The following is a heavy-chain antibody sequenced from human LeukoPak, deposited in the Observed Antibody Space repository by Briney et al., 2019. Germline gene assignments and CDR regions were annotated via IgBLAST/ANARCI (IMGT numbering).Heavy chain of an antibody. D-gene: IGHD1-26*01. J-gene: IGHJ4*02. CDR1: GYTFIDYY. CDR2: VNPNSGGT. Sequence: ASVKVSCKASGYTFIDYYILWVRQAPGQGLEWMGWVNPNSGGTYYAQKFQGRVTMTRDTSISTAYMDLSSLRSDDTAVYYCARGRRILLGDTNAGDCFDYWGQGTLVTVSS. CDR3: ARGRRILLGDTNAGDCFDY. V-gene: IGHV1-2*02.